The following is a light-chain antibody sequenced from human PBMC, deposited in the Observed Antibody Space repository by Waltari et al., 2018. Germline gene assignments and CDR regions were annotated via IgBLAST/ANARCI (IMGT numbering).Light chain of an antibody. CDR2: GAS. Sequence: IMLTQSPGTLSLSPGERATLSCRASQSISRYLAWYQQKPGQAPRLLIYGASTRATGIPDRFSGSGSETDFSLTISELEHEASAVYYCQHHFRLPATFGQGTKVEIK. CDR1: QSISRY. J-gene: IGKJ1*01. CDR3: QHHFRLPAT. V-gene: IGKV3-20*01.